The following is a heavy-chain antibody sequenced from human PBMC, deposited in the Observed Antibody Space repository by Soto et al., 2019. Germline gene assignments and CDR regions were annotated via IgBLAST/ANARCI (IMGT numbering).Heavy chain of an antibody. D-gene: IGHD5-12*01. V-gene: IGHV1-69*13. CDR3: ASILGVEMATISYPYYFDY. J-gene: IGHJ4*02. CDR1: GGTFSSYA. CDR2: IIPIFGTA. Sequence: ASVKVSCKASGGTFSSYAISWVRQAPGQGLEWMGGIIPIFGTANYAQKFQGRVTITADESTSTAYMELSSLRSEDTAVYCCASILGVEMATISYPYYFDYWGQGTLVTVSS.